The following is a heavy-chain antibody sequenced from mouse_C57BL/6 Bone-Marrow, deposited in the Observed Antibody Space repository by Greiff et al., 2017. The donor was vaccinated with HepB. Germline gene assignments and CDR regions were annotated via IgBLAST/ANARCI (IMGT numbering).Heavy chain of an antibody. J-gene: IGHJ3*01. Sequence: QVHVKQPGAELVKPGASVKMSCKASGYTFTSYWITWVKQRPGQGLEWIGDIYPGSGSTNYNEKFKSKATLTVDTSSSTAYMQLSSLTSEDSAVYYCARSSDYDEGWFAYWGQGTLVTVSA. D-gene: IGHD2-4*01. CDR3: ARSSDYDEGWFAY. CDR1: GYTFTSYW. CDR2: IYPGSGST. V-gene: IGHV1-55*01.